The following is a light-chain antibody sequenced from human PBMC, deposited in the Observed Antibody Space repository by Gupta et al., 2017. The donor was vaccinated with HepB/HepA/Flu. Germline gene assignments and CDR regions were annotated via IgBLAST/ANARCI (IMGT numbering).Light chain of an antibody. CDR1: DVGSYNR. V-gene: IGLV2-18*02. Sequence: QSALTQPPSVSGSPGQSVTISCTGSDVGSYNRVSWYQQPPGTAPKLMIYEVTHRPSGVPDRFSGSKSGNTASLTISGLQTEDDADYFCTSYTSTNTWVFGGGTKLTVL. J-gene: IGLJ3*02. CDR3: TSYTSTNTWV. CDR2: EVT.